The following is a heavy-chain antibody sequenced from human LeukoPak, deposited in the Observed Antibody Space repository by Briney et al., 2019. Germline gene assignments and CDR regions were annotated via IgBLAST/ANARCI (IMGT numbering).Heavy chain of an antibody. CDR2: ISGSGGST. J-gene: IGHJ4*02. Sequence: PGGSLRLSCAASGFSLRTYGMSWVRQAPGKGLEWVSVISGSGGSTYYADSVKGRFTISRDNSKNTLYLQMNSLRAEDTAVYYCARVGGGLERRVYWGQGTLVTVSS. CDR3: ARVGGGLERRVY. D-gene: IGHD1-1*01. V-gene: IGHV3-23*01. CDR1: GFSLRTYG.